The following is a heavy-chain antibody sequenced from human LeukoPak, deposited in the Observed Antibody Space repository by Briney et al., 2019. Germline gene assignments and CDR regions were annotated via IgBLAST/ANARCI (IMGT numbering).Heavy chain of an antibody. D-gene: IGHD3-22*01. CDR3: ARDIYYYDSSGYYFPGGSDY. Sequence: TGGSLRLSCAASGFTFSNYEMHWVRQAPGKGLEWVSYISSSGSDIYYADSVKGRFTISRDNAKNSLYLHMNSLRAEDTAVYYCARDIYYYDSSGYYFPGGSDYWGQGTLVTVSS. V-gene: IGHV3-48*03. J-gene: IGHJ4*02. CDR1: GFTFSNYE. CDR2: ISSSGSDI.